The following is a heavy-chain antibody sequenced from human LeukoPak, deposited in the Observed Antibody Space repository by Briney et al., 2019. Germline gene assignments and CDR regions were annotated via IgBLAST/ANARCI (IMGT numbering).Heavy chain of an antibody. CDR3: ARENYGSGSYYRVSHYYYYGMDV. CDR2: IWYDGSNK. D-gene: IGHD3-10*01. CDR1: GFTFSSYG. J-gene: IGHJ6*04. V-gene: IGHV3-33*01. Sequence: GRSLRLSCAASGFTFSSYGMYWVRQAPGKGLEWVAVIWYDGSNKYYADSVKGRFTISRDNSKNTLYLQMNSLRAEDTAVYYCARENYGSGSYYRVSHYYYYGMDVWGKGTTVTVSS.